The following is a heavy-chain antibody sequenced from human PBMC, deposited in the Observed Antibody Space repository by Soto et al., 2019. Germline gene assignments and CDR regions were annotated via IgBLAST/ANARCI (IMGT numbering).Heavy chain of an antibody. V-gene: IGHV1-18*01. CDR2: ISTHNGNT. CDR1: GYTFIRYG. J-gene: IGHJ5*02. CDR3: VRDEISSAGLDP. Sequence: QVQLVQSGAEVKKPGASVKVSCKASGYTFIRYGISWVRQAPGQGLEWMGWISTHNGNTYYAQNFQGRVTMTSDPPTSTAYMELRSLRSDDTAFYYCVRDEISSAGLDPWGQGTLVTVSS.